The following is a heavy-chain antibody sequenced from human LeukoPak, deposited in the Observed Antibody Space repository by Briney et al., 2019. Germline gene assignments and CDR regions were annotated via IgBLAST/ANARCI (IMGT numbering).Heavy chain of an antibody. CDR2: MYPGDSDT. J-gene: IGHJ3*02. Sequence: RGESLKISCKGSGYSFTSYWIAWVRQMPGKGLEWMGTMYPGDSDTRYSPSFQGQVTISADKSISTAFLQWSSLKASDSAMYYCARHSSHGEYAYVFDIWGQGTMVTVS. D-gene: IGHD2/OR15-2a*01. CDR3: ARHSSHGEYAYVFDI. CDR1: GYSFTSYW. V-gene: IGHV5-51*01.